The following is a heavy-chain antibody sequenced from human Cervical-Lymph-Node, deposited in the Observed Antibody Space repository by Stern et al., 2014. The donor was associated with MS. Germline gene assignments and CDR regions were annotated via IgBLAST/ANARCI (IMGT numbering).Heavy chain of an antibody. V-gene: IGHV3-33*01. Sequence: VQLVESGGGVVQPGKSLRLSCTASGFAFSRHGMHWVRQLPGKGLEWVAVIWYDGTNEKYEDSVKGRFTISRDNSKNTLYLQMNSLRAEDTAVYYCARGNAASFDYWGQGTLVTVSS. CDR3: ARGNAASFDY. CDR1: GFAFSRHG. CDR2: IWYDGTNE. J-gene: IGHJ4*02. D-gene: IGHD4-11*01.